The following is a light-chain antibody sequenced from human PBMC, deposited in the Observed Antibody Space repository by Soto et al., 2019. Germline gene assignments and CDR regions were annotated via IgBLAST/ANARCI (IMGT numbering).Light chain of an antibody. CDR3: AAWDDSLNGVV. J-gene: IGLJ3*02. CDR2: TNS. Sequence: QSGLTQPPSASGTPGQTATISCSGSISNIGGNTVNWYQQLPGTAPKLLIYTNSLRPSGVPERFSGFKSGTSASLAISGLQSEDEDDYYCAAWDDSLNGVVFGGGTKLTVL. CDR1: ISNIGGNT. V-gene: IGLV1-44*01.